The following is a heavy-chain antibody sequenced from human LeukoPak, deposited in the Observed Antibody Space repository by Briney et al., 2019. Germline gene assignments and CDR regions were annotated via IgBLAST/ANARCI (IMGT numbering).Heavy chain of an antibody. CDR3: ARLMGPDDYYYYMDV. D-gene: IGHD1-26*01. CDR1: GGSISSGSYY. V-gene: IGHV4-61*02. Sequence: PSQTLSLTCTVSGGSISSGSYYGSWIRQPAGKGLEWIGRIYTSGSTNYNPSLKSRVTISVDTSKNQFSLKLSSVTAADTAVYYCARLMGPDDYYYYMDVWGKGTTVTVSS. CDR2: IYTSGST. J-gene: IGHJ6*03.